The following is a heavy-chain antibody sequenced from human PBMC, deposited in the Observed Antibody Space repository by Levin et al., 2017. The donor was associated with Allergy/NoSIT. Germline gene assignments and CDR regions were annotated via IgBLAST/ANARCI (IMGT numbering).Heavy chain of an antibody. D-gene: IGHD2-21*01. V-gene: IGHV4-39*01. Sequence: SETLSLTCTVSGGSISSSSYYWGWIRQPPGKGLEWIGSIYYSGSTYYNPSLKSRVTISVDTSKNQFSLKLSSVTAADTAVYYCARLAIRDFDYWGQGTLVTVSS. CDR3: ARLAIRDFDY. CDR1: GGSISSSSYY. CDR2: IYYSGST. J-gene: IGHJ4*02.